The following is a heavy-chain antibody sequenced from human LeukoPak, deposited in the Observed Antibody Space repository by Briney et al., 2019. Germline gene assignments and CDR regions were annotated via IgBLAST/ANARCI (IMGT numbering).Heavy chain of an antibody. J-gene: IGHJ4*02. D-gene: IGHD5-24*01. CDR1: GFTFSDYS. CDR2: IGIDSGNT. CDR3: ARDYKYAFDN. Sequence: GGSLRLSCAASGFTFSDYSMNWVRQAPGKGLEWISYIGIDSGNTNYADSVKGRFTISGDKAKNSLYLQMNSLRVEDTAVYYCARDYKYAFDNWGQGTLVAVSS. V-gene: IGHV3-48*01.